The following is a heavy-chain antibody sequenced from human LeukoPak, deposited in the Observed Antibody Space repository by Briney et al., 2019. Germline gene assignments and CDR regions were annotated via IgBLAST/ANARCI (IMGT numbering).Heavy chain of an antibody. D-gene: IGHD2-8*02. CDR2: VKTKPAGGTT. Sequence: GGSLRLSCAPSGVXFSNAWMTWGPQAPGEGLWRGVGVKTKPAGGTTDSTAPVKDRFTISRDDTKTTLYLQKNTLKTENTAVYYCTTGATYSNYWCPFWGQGTLVTVSS. J-gene: IGHJ4*02. CDR3: TTGATYSNYWCPF. CDR1: GVXFSNAW. V-gene: IGHV3-15*01.